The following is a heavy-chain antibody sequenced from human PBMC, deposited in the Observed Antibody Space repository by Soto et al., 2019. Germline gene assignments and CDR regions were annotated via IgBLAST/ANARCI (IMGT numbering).Heavy chain of an antibody. D-gene: IGHD3-22*01. Sequence: HPGGSLRLSCAASGFTFSSYGIHWVRQPPGKGLEWVAVISNDGGNKFYADSVKGRFTISRDNSKNTVYLQMNSLRAEDTAVYYCTNYYDSSGYYNPPYYYGIDVWGQGTTVTVSS. J-gene: IGHJ6*02. CDR3: TNYYDSSGYYNPPYYYGIDV. CDR1: GFTFSSYG. CDR2: ISNDGGNK. V-gene: IGHV3-30*18.